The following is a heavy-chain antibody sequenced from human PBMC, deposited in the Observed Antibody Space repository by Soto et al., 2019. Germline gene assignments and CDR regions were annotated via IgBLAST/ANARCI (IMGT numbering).Heavy chain of an antibody. D-gene: IGHD6-6*01. Sequence: LSLTCAVYGGSFSGYYWSWIRQPPGKGLEWIGEINHSGSTNYNPSLKSRVTISVDTSKNQFSLKLSSVTAADTAVYYCARVSAARGGDYWGQGTLVTVSS. V-gene: IGHV4-34*01. CDR2: INHSGST. CDR3: ARVSAARGGDY. J-gene: IGHJ4*02. CDR1: GGSFSGYY.